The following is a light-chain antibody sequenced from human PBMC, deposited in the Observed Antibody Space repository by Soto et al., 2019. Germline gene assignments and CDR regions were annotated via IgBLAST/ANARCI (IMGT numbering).Light chain of an antibody. V-gene: IGLV3-21*04. CDR1: NIGSKS. CDR2: YDS. CDR3: QVWDSSSDHHV. Sequence: SYELTQPPSVSVAPGKTARITCGGNNIGSKSVHWYQQKPGQAPMLVIYYDSDRPSGIPERFSGSNSGNTATLTISRVEAGDEADYYCQVWDSSSDHHVFGTGTQLTVL. J-gene: IGLJ1*01.